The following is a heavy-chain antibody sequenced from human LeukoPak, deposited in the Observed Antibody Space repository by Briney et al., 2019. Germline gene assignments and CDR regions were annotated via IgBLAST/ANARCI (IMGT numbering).Heavy chain of an antibody. Sequence: ASVKVSCKASGYTFTSYGISWVRQAPEQGLEWMGCISAYNGNTNYAQKLQGRVTMTTDTSTSTAYMELRSLRSDDTAVYYCAGGSTSRKTAAGTIAFDIWGQGTMVTVSS. CDR2: ISAYNGNT. J-gene: IGHJ3*02. CDR3: AGGSTSRKTAAGTIAFDI. V-gene: IGHV1-18*01. D-gene: IGHD6-13*01. CDR1: GYTFTSYG.